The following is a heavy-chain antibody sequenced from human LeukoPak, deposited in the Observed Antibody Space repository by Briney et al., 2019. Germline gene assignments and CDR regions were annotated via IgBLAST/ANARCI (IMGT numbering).Heavy chain of an antibody. Sequence: PGGSLRLSCAGSGFSFSDYSMNWVRQAPGKGLEWVSPISATGSYTYYADSVKGRVTISRDNANNSVFLQMNSLRGEGTAVYYCARDSAVEYLDWMGFDPWGQGTLVTVSS. J-gene: IGHJ5*02. D-gene: IGHD3-9*01. V-gene: IGHV3-21*01. CDR1: GFSFSDYS. CDR2: ISATGSYT. CDR3: ARDSAVEYLDWMGFDP.